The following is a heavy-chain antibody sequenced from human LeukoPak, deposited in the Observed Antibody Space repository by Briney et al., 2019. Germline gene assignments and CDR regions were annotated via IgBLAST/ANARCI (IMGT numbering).Heavy chain of an antibody. CDR1: GGTFISYA. D-gene: IGHD3-22*01. CDR3: ARDTATYYYDSSGYFDY. V-gene: IGHV1-69*13. Sequence: SVKVSCKASGGTFISYAISWVRQAPGQGLEWMGGIIPIFGTANYAQKFQGRVTITADESTSTAYMELSSLRSEDTAVYYCARDTATYYYDSSGYFDYWGQGTLVTVSS. CDR2: IIPIFGTA. J-gene: IGHJ4*02.